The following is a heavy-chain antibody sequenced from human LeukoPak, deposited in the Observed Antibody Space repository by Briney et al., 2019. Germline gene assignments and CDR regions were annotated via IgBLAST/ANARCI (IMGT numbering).Heavy chain of an antibody. CDR1: GFTVSSNY. V-gene: IGHV3-66*01. CDR3: ARDPGRYYDSSGYP. CDR2: IYSGGST. D-gene: IGHD3-22*01. Sequence: GGSLRLSCAASGFTVSSNYMSWVRQAPGKGLEWVSVIYSGGSTYYADSVKGRFTISRDNSKNTLYLQMNSLRAEDTAVYYCARDPGRYYDSSGYPWGQGPVGTVSS. J-gene: IGHJ4*02.